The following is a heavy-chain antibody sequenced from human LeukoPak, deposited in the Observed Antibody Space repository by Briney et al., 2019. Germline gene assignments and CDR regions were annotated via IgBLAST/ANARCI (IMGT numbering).Heavy chain of an antibody. CDR2: ITSDGSGT. CDR1: GFTFSTYW. Sequence: GGSLRLSCAASGFTFSTYWMHWVRQAPGKGLVWVPRITSDGSGTSYADSVKGRFTISRDNAKNTLYLQMDSLRAEDTAVYYCARESYSSSWYGPDYWGQGTLVTVSS. D-gene: IGHD6-13*01. V-gene: IGHV3-74*01. J-gene: IGHJ4*02. CDR3: ARESYSSSWYGPDY.